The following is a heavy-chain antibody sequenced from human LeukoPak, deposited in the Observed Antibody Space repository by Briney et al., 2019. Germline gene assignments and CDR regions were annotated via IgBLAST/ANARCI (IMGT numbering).Heavy chain of an antibody. Sequence: GGSLRLSCAASGFTFSSYDMRWVRQAPGEGLEWVAVISYDGSNKYYADSVEGRYTISRDNYKNTLYLQKKNRRADDKTVYYYSGDEQPKYSDYYFDYRGQGTLVTVSS. D-gene: IGHD7-27*01. J-gene: IGHJ4*02. CDR1: GFTFSSYD. CDR3: SGDEQPKYSDYYFDY. CDR2: ISYDGSNK. V-gene: IGHV3-30-3*01.